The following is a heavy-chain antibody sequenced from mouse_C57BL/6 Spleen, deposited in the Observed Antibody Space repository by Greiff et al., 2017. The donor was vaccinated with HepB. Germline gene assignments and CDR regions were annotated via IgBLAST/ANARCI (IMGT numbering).Heavy chain of an antibody. CDR1: GYTFTSYW. J-gene: IGHJ4*01. Sequence: QVQLQQPGAELVKPGASVKLSCKASGYTFTSYWMHWVKQRPGQGLEWIGMIHPNSGSTNYNEKFKSKATLTVDKSSSTAYMQLSSLTSEDSAVYYCARGDYDGYPYYAMDYWGQGTSVSVSS. V-gene: IGHV1-64*01. CDR3: ARGDYDGYPYYAMDY. D-gene: IGHD2-3*01. CDR2: IHPNSGST.